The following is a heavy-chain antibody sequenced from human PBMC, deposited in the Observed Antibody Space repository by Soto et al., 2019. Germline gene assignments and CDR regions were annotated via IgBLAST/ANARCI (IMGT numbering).Heavy chain of an antibody. J-gene: IGHJ6*03. Sequence: EVQLVESGGGLVKPGGSLRLSCAASGFTFSNAWMSWVRQAPGKGLEWVGRIKSKTDGGTTDYAAPVKGRFTISRDDSKNTLYLQMNSLKTEDTAVYYCTTAVIIAAEEVAYYYYYYMDVWGKGTTVTVSS. V-gene: IGHV3-15*01. CDR2: IKSKTDGGTT. D-gene: IGHD6-13*01. CDR3: TTAVIIAAEEVAYYYYYYMDV. CDR1: GFTFSNAW.